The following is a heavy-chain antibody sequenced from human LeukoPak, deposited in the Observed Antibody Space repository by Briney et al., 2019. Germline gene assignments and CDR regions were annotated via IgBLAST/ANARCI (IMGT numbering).Heavy chain of an antibody. Sequence: TVNVSCKASGGTFSSYAISWVRQAPGQGLDRMGGIIPIFGTANYAQKFQGRVTITTDESTSTAYMELSSLRSEDSAVYYCARVQYQLLSNYYYYYMDVWGKGTTVTVSS. CDR1: GGTFSSYA. CDR3: ARVQYQLLSNYYYYYMDV. V-gene: IGHV1-69*05. J-gene: IGHJ6*03. D-gene: IGHD2-2*01. CDR2: IIPIFGTA.